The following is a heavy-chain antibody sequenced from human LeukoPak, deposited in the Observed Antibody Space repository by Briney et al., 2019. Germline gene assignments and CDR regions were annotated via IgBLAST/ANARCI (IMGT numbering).Heavy chain of an antibody. CDR1: GFTFSSYA. V-gene: IGHV3-23*01. J-gene: IGHJ3*02. CDR2: ISGSSDST. CDR3: ATEYYGGNSDAFDI. Sequence: GGSLRLSCVASGFTFSSYAMSWVRQAPGKGLEWVSRISGSSDSTYYADSAKGRFTIFRENFKNTLYLQMNSLRVEDTALYCCATEYYGGNSDAFDIWGRETMVTVSS. D-gene: IGHD4-23*01.